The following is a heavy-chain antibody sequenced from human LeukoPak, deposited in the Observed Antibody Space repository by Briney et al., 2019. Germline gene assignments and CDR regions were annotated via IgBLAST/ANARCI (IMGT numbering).Heavy chain of an antibody. CDR3: ARDRSGPFDY. J-gene: IGHJ4*02. Sequence: GGSLRLSCAASGFTFDDYDMSWVRQAPGKGLEWVSGINRNGGSTGYADSVKGRFTISRDNAKNSLYPQMNSLRAEDTALYYCARDRSGPFDYWGQGTLVTVSS. CDR2: INRNGGST. CDR1: GFTFDDYD. V-gene: IGHV3-20*04.